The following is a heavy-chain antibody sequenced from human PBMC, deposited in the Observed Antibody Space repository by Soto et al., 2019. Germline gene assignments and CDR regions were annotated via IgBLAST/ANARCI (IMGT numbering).Heavy chain of an antibody. CDR2: IYSGGTT. Sequence: GGSLRLSCAASGFTVSSNYMSWVRQAPGKGLEWVSVIYSGGTTYYADSVKGRFAISRDNSKNMLYLQMNSLRAGDTAVYYCASLVGATYFDYWGQGTLVTVSS. J-gene: IGHJ4*02. CDR3: ASLVGATYFDY. CDR1: GFTVSSNY. V-gene: IGHV3-53*01. D-gene: IGHD1-26*01.